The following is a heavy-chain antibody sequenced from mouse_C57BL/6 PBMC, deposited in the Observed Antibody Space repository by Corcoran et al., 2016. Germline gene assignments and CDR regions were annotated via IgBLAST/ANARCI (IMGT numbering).Heavy chain of an antibody. CDR3: TVLYYGNSSYWYFDV. D-gene: IGHD2-1*01. J-gene: IGHJ1*03. Sequence: EVQLQQSGAELVRPGASVKLSCTASGFNIKDYYMHWVKQRPEQGLEWIGRIDPEDGDTEYAPKFQGKATMTADTSSNTAYLQLSSLTSEDTAVYYCTVLYYGNSSYWYFDVWGTGTTVTVSS. V-gene: IGHV14-1*01. CDR1: GFNIKDYY. CDR2: IDPEDGDT.